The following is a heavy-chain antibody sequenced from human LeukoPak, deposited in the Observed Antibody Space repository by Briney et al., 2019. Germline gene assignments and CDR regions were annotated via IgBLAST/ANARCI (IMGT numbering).Heavy chain of an antibody. CDR2: IRYDGSNK. CDR3: ARGRRTGIAAAVTPLDY. J-gene: IGHJ4*02. Sequence: PGGSLRLSCAASGFTFSSYGMHWVRQAPGKGLEWVAFIRYDGSNKYYADSVKGRFTISRDNSKNTLYLQMGSLRAEDMAVYYCARGRRTGIAAAVTPLDYWGQGTLVTVSS. D-gene: IGHD6-13*01. V-gene: IGHV3-30*02. CDR1: GFTFSSYG.